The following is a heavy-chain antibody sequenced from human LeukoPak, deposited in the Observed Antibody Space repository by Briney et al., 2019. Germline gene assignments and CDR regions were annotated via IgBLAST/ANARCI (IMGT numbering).Heavy chain of an antibody. CDR2: INPNSGGT. D-gene: IGHD2-2*01. J-gene: IGHJ4*02. CDR3: ARLYCSSSSCYSDY. CDR1: GYTFTDYY. Sequence: GASVKVSCKASGYTFTDYYMHWVRQAPGQGLEWMGWINPNSGGTDYAQKFQGRVTMIRDTSISTAYTELSRLRSDDTAVYYCARLYCSSSSCYSDYWGQGTLVTVSS. V-gene: IGHV1-2*02.